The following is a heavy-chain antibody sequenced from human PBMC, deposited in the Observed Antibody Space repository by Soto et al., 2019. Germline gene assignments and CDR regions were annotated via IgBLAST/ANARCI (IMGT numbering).Heavy chain of an antibody. D-gene: IGHD5-12*01. CDR2: ISLTNSTI. J-gene: IGHJ6*02. V-gene: IGHV3-48*02. Sequence: LVQSGGRLVQPAGSLRLTCVGSGFSFSDYSMCWVHQPPGKGLEWLSYISLTNSTIYYSASVKGRFTIYRVNAKKSLKLLMNSLSDAEPAVYHCAIDRLAKDHNNGFSYYYGVDVWGQGTRVSVSS. CDR3: AIDRLAKDHNNGFSYYYGVDV. CDR1: GFSFSDYS.